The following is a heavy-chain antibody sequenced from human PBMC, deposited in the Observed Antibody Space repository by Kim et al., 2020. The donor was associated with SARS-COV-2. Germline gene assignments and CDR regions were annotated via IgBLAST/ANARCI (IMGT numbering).Heavy chain of an antibody. CDR1: GFTFSSYW. CDR3: ARDVGARVPAARYYYYYGMDV. Sequence: GGSLRLSCAASGFTFSSYWMSWVRQAPGKGLEWVANIKQDGSEKYYVDSVKGRFTISRDNAKNSLYLQMNSLRAEDTAVYYCARDVGARVPAARYYYYYGMDVWGQGTTVTVSS. CDR2: IKQDGSEK. V-gene: IGHV3-7*03. J-gene: IGHJ6*02. D-gene: IGHD2-2*01.